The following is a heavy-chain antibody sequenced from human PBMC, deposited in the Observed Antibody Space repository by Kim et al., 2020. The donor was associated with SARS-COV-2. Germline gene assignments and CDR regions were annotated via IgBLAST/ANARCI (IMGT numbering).Heavy chain of an antibody. D-gene: IGHD3-16*01. V-gene: IGHV3-7*01. CDR1: GFTFRSYW. CDR2: IKDDGSEK. J-gene: IGHJ6*02. Sequence: GGSLRLSCVASGFTFRSYWMTWVRQAPGKGLEWVASIKDDGSEKNYVDSAKGRFTIARDNAQNSLHLQMSYLRVEDTAVYYCLRHFLGVWGQGTTVTVSS. CDR3: LRHFLGV.